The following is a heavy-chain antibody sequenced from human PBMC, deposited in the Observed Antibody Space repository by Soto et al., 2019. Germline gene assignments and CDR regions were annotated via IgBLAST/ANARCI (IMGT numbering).Heavy chain of an antibody. Sequence: SSETLSLTCTVSGGSISSGGYYWSWIRQHPGKGLEWIGYIYYSGSTYYNPSLKSRVTISVDTSKNQFSLKLSSVTAADTAVYYCARGDYYDSSGYYYGVSNYFDYWGQGTLVTVSS. CDR2: IYYSGST. CDR3: ARGDYYDSSGYYYGVSNYFDY. CDR1: GGSISSGGYY. D-gene: IGHD3-22*01. V-gene: IGHV4-31*03. J-gene: IGHJ4*02.